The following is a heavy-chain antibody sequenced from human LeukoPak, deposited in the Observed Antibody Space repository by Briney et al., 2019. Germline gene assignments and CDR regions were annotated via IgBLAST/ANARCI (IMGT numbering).Heavy chain of an antibody. CDR1: GGSIITSSYY. J-gene: IGHJ4*02. CDR3: GSTYSRSLYFDY. V-gene: IGHV4-39*01. Sequence: PSETLSLTCTVSGGSIITSSYYWGWVRQPPGKGLEWIASIYYNGSTYYNPSLKSRVTMSVDTSKNQFSLKVSSVTAADTAVYYCGSTYSRSLYFDYWGRGTLVTVSS. D-gene: IGHD6-13*01. CDR2: IYYNGST.